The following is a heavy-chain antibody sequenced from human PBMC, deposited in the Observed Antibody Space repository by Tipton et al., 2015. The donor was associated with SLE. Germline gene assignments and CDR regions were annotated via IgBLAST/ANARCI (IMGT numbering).Heavy chain of an antibody. J-gene: IGHJ3*01. D-gene: IGHD3-3*01. CDR2: IYTSGST. CDR1: GDSFKSGSYY. Sequence: TLSLTCTVSGDSFKSGSYYWSWIRQPAGKGLEWIGRIYTSGSTNYNPSLKSRVTISVDTSKNQFSLNLSSVTAADTAIYYCARGGYDFWTKGAFDVWGQGTMVTVSS. CDR3: ARGGYDFWTKGAFDV. V-gene: IGHV4-61*02.